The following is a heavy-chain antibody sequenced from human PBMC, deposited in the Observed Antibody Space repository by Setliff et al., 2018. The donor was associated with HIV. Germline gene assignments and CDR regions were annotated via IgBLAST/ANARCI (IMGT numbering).Heavy chain of an antibody. CDR3: RSQVGDNSFWSGIVT. D-gene: IGHD3-3*01. Sequence: GGSLRLSCAASGFIFSSYAMHWVRQAPGKGLEWVACVRYDESNKYYAESVKDRFTISRDDSKNTLYLQMNGLQTEDTAVYYCRSQVGDNSFWSGIVTWGQGTLVTVSS. CDR2: VRYDESNK. CDR1: GFIFSSYA. V-gene: IGHV3-30*02. J-gene: IGHJ4*02.